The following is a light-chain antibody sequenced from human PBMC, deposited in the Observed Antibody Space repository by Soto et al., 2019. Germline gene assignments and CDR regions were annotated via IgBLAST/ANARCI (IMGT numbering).Light chain of an antibody. CDR3: QQYNTYSA. CDR1: QNVRSS. J-gene: IGKJ1*01. CDR2: KAS. Sequence: DIQMTQSPSTLSASIGDRVSITCRASQNVRSSLAWYQQKPGKAPKLLIYKASSSESGVPSRFNGSGSGTEFSLTINSLQPDDFATYYCQQYNTYSAFGQGTKVELK. V-gene: IGKV1-5*03.